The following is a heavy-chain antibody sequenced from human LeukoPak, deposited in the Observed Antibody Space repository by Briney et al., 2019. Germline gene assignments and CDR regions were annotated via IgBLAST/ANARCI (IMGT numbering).Heavy chain of an antibody. CDR1: GHTFTSYD. V-gene: IGHV1-8*01. CDR2: MNPNSGNT. J-gene: IGHJ6*03. D-gene: IGHD3-10*01. Sequence: ASVKVSCKASGHTFTSYDINWVRQATGQGLEWMGWMNPNSGNTGYAQKFQGRVTMTRNTSISTAYMELSSLRSEDTAVYYCARYYYGSGSYYNYYYYMDVWGKGTTVTISS. CDR3: ARYYYGSGSYYNYYYYMDV.